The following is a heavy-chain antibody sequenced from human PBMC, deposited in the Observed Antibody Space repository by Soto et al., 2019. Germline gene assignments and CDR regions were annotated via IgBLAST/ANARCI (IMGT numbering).Heavy chain of an antibody. Sequence: PGGSLRLSCAASGFTFSSYGMHWVRQAPGKGLEWVAVIWYDGSNKYYADSVKGRFTISRDNSKNTLYLQMNSLRAEDTAVYYCARDGPYDFWSGSAYGMDVWGQGTTVTVSS. D-gene: IGHD3-3*01. CDR1: GFTFSSYG. CDR2: IWYDGSNK. V-gene: IGHV3-33*01. J-gene: IGHJ6*02. CDR3: ARDGPYDFWSGSAYGMDV.